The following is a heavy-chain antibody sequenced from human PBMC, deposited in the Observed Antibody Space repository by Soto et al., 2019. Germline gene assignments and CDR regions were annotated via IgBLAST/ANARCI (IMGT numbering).Heavy chain of an antibody. Sequence: PSETLSLTCAVYGGSFSGYYWSWIRQPPGKGLEWIGEINHSGSTNYNPALKCRVTISVDTSKNQFSLKLSSVTAADTAVYYCARSEVYGRYYYYYYGMDVWGQGTTVTVSS. CDR2: INHSGST. D-gene: IGHD3-10*01. CDR1: GGSFSGYY. J-gene: IGHJ6*02. CDR3: ARSEVYGRYYYYYYGMDV. V-gene: IGHV4-34*01.